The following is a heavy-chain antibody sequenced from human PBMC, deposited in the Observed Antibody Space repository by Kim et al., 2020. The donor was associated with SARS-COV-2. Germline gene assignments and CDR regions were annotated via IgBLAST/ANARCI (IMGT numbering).Heavy chain of an antibody. D-gene: IGHD4-17*01. J-gene: IGHJ5*02. Sequence: DSVKGRFTISRDNSKNTLYLQMNSLRAEDTAVYYCAKDWTTYATNWFDPWGQGTLVTVSS. V-gene: IGHV3-23*01. CDR3: AKDWTTYATNWFDP.